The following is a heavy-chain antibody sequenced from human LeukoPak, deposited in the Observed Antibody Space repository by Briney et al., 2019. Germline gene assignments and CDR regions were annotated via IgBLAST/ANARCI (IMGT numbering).Heavy chain of an antibody. CDR3: AKRRKGQLLWGDWFDP. V-gene: IGHV5-51*01. J-gene: IGHJ5*02. CDR1: GFTFTNYW. Sequence: GESLKISCKGSGFTFTNYWIGWVRQMPGKGLEWMGIIYPGDSETLYSPSLQGQVTISADKSINTVYLQWSSLKASDTALYYCAKRRKGQLLWGDWFDPWGQGTLVTVSS. D-gene: IGHD2-2*01. CDR2: IYPGDSET.